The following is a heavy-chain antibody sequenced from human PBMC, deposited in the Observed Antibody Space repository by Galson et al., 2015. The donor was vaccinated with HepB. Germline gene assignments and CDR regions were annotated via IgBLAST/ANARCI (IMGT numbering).Heavy chain of an antibody. D-gene: IGHD1-7*01. Sequence: SLRLSCAASGFTFSSYAMYWVRQAPGKGLEWVAVTSYDGSNKYYADSVKGRFTISRDNSKNTLYLQMNSLRAEDTAVYYCARGVNYGAGYDWFDPWGQGTLVTVSS. J-gene: IGHJ5*02. CDR2: TSYDGSNK. V-gene: IGHV3-30*01. CDR3: ARGVNYGAGYDWFDP. CDR1: GFTFSSYA.